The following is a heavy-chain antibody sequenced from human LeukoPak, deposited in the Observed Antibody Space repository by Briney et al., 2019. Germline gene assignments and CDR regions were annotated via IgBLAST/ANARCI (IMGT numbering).Heavy chain of an antibody. CDR2: MNPNSGNT. D-gene: IGHD2-2*02. V-gene: IGHV1-8*01. Sequence: ASVKASCKASGYTFTSYDINWVRQATGQGLEWMGWMNPNSGNTGYAQKFQGRVTMTRNTSISTAYMELSSLRSEDTAVYYCARGSLLCSSTSCYTTSRYYGMDVWGQGTTVTVSS. CDR1: GYTFTSYD. J-gene: IGHJ6*02. CDR3: ARGSLLCSSTSCYTTSRYYGMDV.